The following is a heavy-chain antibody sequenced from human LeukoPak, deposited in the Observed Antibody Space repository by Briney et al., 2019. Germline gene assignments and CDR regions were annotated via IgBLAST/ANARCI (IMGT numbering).Heavy chain of an antibody. Sequence: PGGSLRLSCAASGSAFSSHSMHWVRQAPGKGLVWVSRISNDGSTTTYADSVKGRFTISRDNAKNTLYLQMNSLRVEDTAVYYCTRAAYYNCYDYWGQGTLVTVSS. V-gene: IGHV3-74*03. J-gene: IGHJ4*02. CDR1: GSAFSSHS. CDR2: ISNDGSTT. D-gene: IGHD3-10*01. CDR3: TRAAYYNCYDY.